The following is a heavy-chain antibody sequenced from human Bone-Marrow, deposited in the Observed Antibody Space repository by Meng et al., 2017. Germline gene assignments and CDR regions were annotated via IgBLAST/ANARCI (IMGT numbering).Heavy chain of an antibody. Sequence: DQHVQAGGKVKKPGASVKVSCKASGYTCTSYAMQCVRQAPGQMLEWMGWINAGNGNTKYSQNFQGRVTITRDTSASTAYMELSSLRSEDTAVYYCARDEGSYSDYWGQGTLVTVSS. J-gene: IGHJ4*02. CDR2: INAGNGNT. CDR3: ARDEGSYSDY. V-gene: IGHV1-3*01. D-gene: IGHD1-26*01. CDR1: GYTCTSYA.